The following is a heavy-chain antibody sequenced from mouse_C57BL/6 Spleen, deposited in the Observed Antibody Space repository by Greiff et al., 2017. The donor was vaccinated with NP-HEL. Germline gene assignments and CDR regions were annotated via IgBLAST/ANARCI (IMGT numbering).Heavy chain of an antibody. D-gene: IGHD2-5*01. Sequence: QVQLQQPGAELVRPGSSVKLSCKASGYTFTSYWMDWVKQRPGQGLEWIGNIYPSDSETHYNQKFKDKATLTVDKSSSTAYMQLSSLTSEDSAVYYCARKHYSNYHNYAMDYWGQGTSVTVSS. CDR1: GYTFTSYW. V-gene: IGHV1-61*01. J-gene: IGHJ4*01. CDR2: IYPSDSET. CDR3: ARKHYSNYHNYAMDY.